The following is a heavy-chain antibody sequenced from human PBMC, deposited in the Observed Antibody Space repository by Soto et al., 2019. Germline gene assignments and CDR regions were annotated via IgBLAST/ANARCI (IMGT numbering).Heavy chain of an antibody. Sequence: QVPLVQSGAEVKKPGSSVNVSCKASGGTFSSYSINWVLQAPGHGLEWMGEIIPICGTANYAQKFQGRVTITADESTSTAYMELSSLRSEDTAVYYCARDGGRHSGGIDYWGQGTLVTVSS. CDR1: GGTFSSYS. CDR3: ARDGGRHSGGIDY. D-gene: IGHD1-26*01. V-gene: IGHV1-69*01. CDR2: IIPICGTA. J-gene: IGHJ4*02.